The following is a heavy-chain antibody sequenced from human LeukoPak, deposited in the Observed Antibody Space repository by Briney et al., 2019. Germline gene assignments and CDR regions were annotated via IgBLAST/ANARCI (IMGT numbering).Heavy chain of an antibody. D-gene: IGHD2-2*01. V-gene: IGHV4-34*01. J-gene: IGHJ1*01. CDR3: ARGVMGPAAIQYLQH. CDR1: GGSFSGYY. Sequence: SETLSLTCAVYGGSFSGYYWSWIRQPPGKGLEWIGEINHSGSTNYNPSLKSRVTISVDTSKNQFSLKLSSVTAADTAVYYCARGVMGPAAIQYLQHWGQGTLVTVSS. CDR2: INHSGST.